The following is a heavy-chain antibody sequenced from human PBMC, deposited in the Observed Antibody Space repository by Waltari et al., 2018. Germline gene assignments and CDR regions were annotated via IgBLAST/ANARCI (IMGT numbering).Heavy chain of an antibody. D-gene: IGHD6-13*01. J-gene: IGHJ5*02. CDR2: IYHSGGT. Sequence: QVQLQESGPGLVKPSETLSLTCAVSGYSISSGYYWGWIRQPPGKGLEWIGSIYHSGGTYSNPSLKSRVTISVDTSKNQFSLKLSSVTAADTAVYYCARSKRSSSVFIGVNWFDPWGQGTLVTVSS. CDR1: GYSISSGYY. V-gene: IGHV4-38-2*01. CDR3: ARSKRSSSVFIGVNWFDP.